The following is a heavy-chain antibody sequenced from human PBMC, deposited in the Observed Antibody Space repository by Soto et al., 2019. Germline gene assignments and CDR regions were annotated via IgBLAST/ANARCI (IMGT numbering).Heavy chain of an antibody. J-gene: IGHJ4*02. CDR3: ARDTGYSGSYFDY. D-gene: IGHD1-26*01. CDR2: ISSSSSYT. Sequence: GGSLRLSCAAPGFTFSDYYMSWIRQAPGKGLEWVSYISSSSSYTNYADSVKGRFTISRDNAKNSLYLQMNSLRAEDTAVYYCARDTGYSGSYFDYWGQGTLVTVSS. CDR1: GFTFSDYY. V-gene: IGHV3-11*05.